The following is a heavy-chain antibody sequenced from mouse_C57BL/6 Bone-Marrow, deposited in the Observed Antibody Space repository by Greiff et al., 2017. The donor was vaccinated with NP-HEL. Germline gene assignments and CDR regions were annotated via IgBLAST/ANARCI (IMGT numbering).Heavy chain of an antibody. V-gene: IGHV2-9-1*01. J-gene: IGHJ4*01. CDR2: LLPVGGT. D-gene: IGHD1-1*02. CDR1: GFSLTSYA. Sequence: VKLMESGPGLVAPSQSLSITCTVSGFSLTSYAISWFRQPPGTGLEWLGVLLPVGGTNYNAALKSRLSISKDNSKSQVFLKMNSLQTDDTARYYCARRDYPYAMDYWGQGTSVTVSS. CDR3: ARRDYPYAMDY.